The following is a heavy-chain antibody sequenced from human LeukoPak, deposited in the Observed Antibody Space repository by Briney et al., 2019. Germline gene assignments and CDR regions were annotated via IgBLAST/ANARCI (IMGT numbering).Heavy chain of an antibody. V-gene: IGHV4-61*02. CDR3: ARAPGYGSGSTFDY. Sequence: SQTLSLTCTVSGGSISSGSYYWSWIRQPAGKGLEWIGRIYTSGSTNYNPSPKSRVTISVDTSKSQFSLKLSSVTAADTAVYYCARAPGYGSGSTFDYWGQGTLVTVSS. J-gene: IGHJ4*02. CDR2: IYTSGST. CDR1: GGSISSGSYY. D-gene: IGHD3-10*01.